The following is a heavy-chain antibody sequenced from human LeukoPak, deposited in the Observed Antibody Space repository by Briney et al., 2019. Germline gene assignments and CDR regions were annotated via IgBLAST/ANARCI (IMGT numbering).Heavy chain of an antibody. CDR1: GYTFTSYY. Sequence: ASVKVSCKASGYTFTSYYMHWVRQAPGQGLEWMGRINPNSGGTNYAQKFQGRVTMTRDTSISTAYMELSRLRSDDTAVYYCARGADDILTGYYMSDWGQGTLVTVSS. CDR2: INPNSGGT. J-gene: IGHJ4*02. V-gene: IGHV1-2*06. CDR3: ARGADDILTGYYMSD. D-gene: IGHD3-9*01.